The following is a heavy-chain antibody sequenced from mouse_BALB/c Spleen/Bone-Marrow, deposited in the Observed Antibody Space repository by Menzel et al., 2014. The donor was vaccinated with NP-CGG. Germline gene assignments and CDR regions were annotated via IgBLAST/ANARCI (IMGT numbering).Heavy chain of an antibody. Sequence: EVQLQQSGTVLARPGAAVKMPCKASGYTFSNYWMHWVKQRPGQGLEWIGTIYPGNSDTTYNQKFKGKATLTAVTSTSTAYMELSSLTIEDSAVYYCTTLARNKFDYWGQGTTLTVSS. D-gene: IGHD3-1*01. CDR2: IYPGNSDT. CDR3: TTLARNKFDY. J-gene: IGHJ2*01. V-gene: IGHV1-5*01. CDR1: GYTFSNYW.